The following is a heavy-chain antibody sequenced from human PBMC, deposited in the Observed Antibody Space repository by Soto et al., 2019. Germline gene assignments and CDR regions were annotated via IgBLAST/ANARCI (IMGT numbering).Heavy chain of an antibody. J-gene: IGHJ3*02. CDR3: ARDPRAYYDFWSGDAFDI. CDR1: GFTFSSYW. Sequence: GGSLRLSCAASGFTFSSYWMHWVRQAPGKGLEWVSRINSDGSSTSYADSVKGRFTISRDNAKNTLYLQMNSLSAEDTAVYYCARDPRAYYDFWSGDAFDIWGQGTMVTVSS. CDR2: INSDGSST. D-gene: IGHD3-3*01. V-gene: IGHV3-74*01.